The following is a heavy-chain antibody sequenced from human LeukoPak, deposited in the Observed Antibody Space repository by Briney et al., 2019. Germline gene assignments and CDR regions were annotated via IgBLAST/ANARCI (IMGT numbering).Heavy chain of an antibody. CDR2: INPNSGGT. Sequence: ASVKVSCKASGYTFTGYYMHWVRQAPGQGLEWMGWINPNSGGTNYAQKFQGRVTMTRDTSISTAYMELSRLRSDDAAVYYCARSNTIFGVTPLGYWGQGTLVTVSS. D-gene: IGHD3-3*01. J-gene: IGHJ4*02. CDR1: GYTFTGYY. CDR3: ARSNTIFGVTPLGY. V-gene: IGHV1-2*02.